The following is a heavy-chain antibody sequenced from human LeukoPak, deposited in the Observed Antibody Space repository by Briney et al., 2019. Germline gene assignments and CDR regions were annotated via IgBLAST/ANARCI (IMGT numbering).Heavy chain of an antibody. D-gene: IGHD6-13*01. CDR1: EFTFSSYS. V-gene: IGHV3-48*01. Sequence: GGSLRLSCAASEFTFSSYSMNWVRQAPGKGLEWVSYITNSGNSKSYADSVKGRFTISRDNTKNSLYLQMNGLRAEDTAVYYCAKDSKQQLVFSWFDPWGQGTLVTVSS. J-gene: IGHJ5*02. CDR2: ITNSGNSK. CDR3: AKDSKQQLVFSWFDP.